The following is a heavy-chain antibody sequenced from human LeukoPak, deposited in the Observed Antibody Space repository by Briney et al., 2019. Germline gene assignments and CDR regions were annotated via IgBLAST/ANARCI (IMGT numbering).Heavy chain of an antibody. CDR3: ARVSSSSWYESGNFDY. D-gene: IGHD6-13*01. Sequence: SETLSLTCTVSGCSISSYYWSWIRQPPGKGLEWMGYIYYSGSTNYNPSLKSRVTISVDTSKNQFSMKLRSVTAADTAVYYCARVSSSSWYESGNFDYWGQGTLVTVSS. CDR2: IYYSGST. J-gene: IGHJ4*02. V-gene: IGHV4-59*01. CDR1: GCSISSYY.